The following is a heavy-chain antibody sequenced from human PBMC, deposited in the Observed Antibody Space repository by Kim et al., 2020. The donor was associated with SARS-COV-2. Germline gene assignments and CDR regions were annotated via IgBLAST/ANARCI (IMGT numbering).Heavy chain of an antibody. Sequence: SETLSLTCTVSGSISSYYWSWIRQSPGKGLEWIGYIYNSGTTNYNPSLKSRVTISVDTSKNQFSLKLSSVTAADTAVYYCARDDGYYERFDYWGQGTLVTVSS. CDR2: IYNSGTT. V-gene: IGHV4-59*01. CDR1: GSISSYY. D-gene: IGHD3-22*01. J-gene: IGHJ4*02. CDR3: ARDDGYYERFDY.